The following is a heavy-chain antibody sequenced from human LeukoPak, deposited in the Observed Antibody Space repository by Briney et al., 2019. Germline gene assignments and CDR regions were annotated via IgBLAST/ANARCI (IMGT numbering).Heavy chain of an antibody. CDR1: GGSISSYY. J-gene: IGHJ3*02. V-gene: IGHV4-59*01. CDR2: IYYSGST. D-gene: IGHD6-13*01. CDR3: ARGDSCSWYFCAFDI. Sequence: SETLSLTCTVSGGSISSYYWSWIRQPPGKGLEWMGYIYYSGSTKYNPSLKSRVTISVDTSKIQFSLKLSSVTAADTAVYYCARGDSCSWYFCAFDIWGQGTMVTVSS.